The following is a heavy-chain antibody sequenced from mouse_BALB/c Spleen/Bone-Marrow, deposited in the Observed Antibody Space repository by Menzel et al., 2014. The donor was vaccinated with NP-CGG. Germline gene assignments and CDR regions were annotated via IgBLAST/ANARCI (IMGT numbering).Heavy chain of an antibody. J-gene: IGHJ1*01. V-gene: IGHV7-3*02. CDR1: GFTFTDYY. Sequence: DVMLVESGGGLVQPGGSLRLSCATSGFTFTDYYMSWVRQPPGKALEWLGFIRNKGKGYTTEYSASVKGRFTISRDNSQSILCLQMNTLRAEDSATYYCARDENVGIYWYFDVWGAGTTVTVSS. CDR3: ARDENVGIYWYFDV. CDR2: IRNKGKGYTT.